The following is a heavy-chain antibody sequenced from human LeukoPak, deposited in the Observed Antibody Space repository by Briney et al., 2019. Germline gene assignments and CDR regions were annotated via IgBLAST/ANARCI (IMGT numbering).Heavy chain of an antibody. CDR3: ASRRLLRAFDI. CDR1: GFTFSSYG. Sequence: GGSLRLSCAASGFTFSSYGMHWVRQAPGKGLEWVAFIRYDGSNKYYADSVKGRFTISRDNSKNTLYLQMNSLRAEDTAVYYCASRRLLRAFDIWGQGTMVTVSS. V-gene: IGHV3-30*02. CDR2: IRYDGSNK. J-gene: IGHJ3*02. D-gene: IGHD3-22*01.